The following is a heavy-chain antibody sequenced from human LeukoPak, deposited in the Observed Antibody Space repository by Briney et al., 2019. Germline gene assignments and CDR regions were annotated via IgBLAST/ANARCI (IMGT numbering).Heavy chain of an antibody. D-gene: IGHD5-18*01. V-gene: IGHV4-59*01. CDR1: GGSISSYY. Sequence: PSETLSLTCTVSGGSISSYYWSWIRQPPGKGLEWIGYIYYSGSTNYNPSLKSRVTISVDTSKNQFPLKLSSVTAADTAVYYCARGGSYGPGYYYYMDVWGKGTTVTVSS. CDR2: IYYSGST. CDR3: ARGGSYGPGYYYYMDV. J-gene: IGHJ6*03.